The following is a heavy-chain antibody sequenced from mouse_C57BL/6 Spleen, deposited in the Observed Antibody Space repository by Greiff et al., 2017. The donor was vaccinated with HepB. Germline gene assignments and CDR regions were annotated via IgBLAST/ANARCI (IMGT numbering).Heavy chain of an antibody. CDR2: ISSGGSYT. CDR1: GFTFSSYG. CDR3: ARQGLAGAWFAY. V-gene: IGHV5-6*01. Sequence: EVQLQQSGGDLVKPGGSLKLSCAASGFTFSSYGMSWVRQTPDKRLEWVATISSGGSYTYYPDSVKGRFTISRDNAKNTLYLQMSSLKSEDTAMYYCARQGLAGAWFAYWGQGTLVTVSA. J-gene: IGHJ3*01.